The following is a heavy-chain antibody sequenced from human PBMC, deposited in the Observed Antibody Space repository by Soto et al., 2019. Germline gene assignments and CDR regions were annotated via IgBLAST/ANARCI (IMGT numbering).Heavy chain of an antibody. V-gene: IGHV3-23*01. CDR2: ISGGGDAT. J-gene: IGHJ2*01. CDR1: GFTFINHA. D-gene: IGHD2-2*01. CDR3: ARKILGSTSRPNYWYFDP. Sequence: EVQLLESGGGLVQPGGSLRLSCAGSGFTFINHAMNWVRQAPGKGLEWVSSISGGGDATFFGDSVRGRFTISRDNSKNTVTLQMNSLGVDDTAVYYCARKILGSTSRPNYWYFDPWGRGTLVTVSS.